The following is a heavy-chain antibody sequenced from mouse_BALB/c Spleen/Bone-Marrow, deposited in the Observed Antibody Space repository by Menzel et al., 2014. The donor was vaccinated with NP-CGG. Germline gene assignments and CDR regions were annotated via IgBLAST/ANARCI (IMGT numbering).Heavy chain of an antibody. D-gene: IGHD2-2*01. CDR3: ARLGYHGYFVD. J-gene: IGHJ2*01. V-gene: IGHV4-1*02. CDR1: GFDFRRYW. Sequence: VQLQQSGGGLVQPGGSLKLSCAASGFDFRRYWMSWVRQAPGKGLEWIGEINPESSTINYTPSLKDKFIISRDDAKNTLYLQMSKVRSEDTALYYCARLGYHGYFVDWGQGTTLTVSS. CDR2: INPESSTI.